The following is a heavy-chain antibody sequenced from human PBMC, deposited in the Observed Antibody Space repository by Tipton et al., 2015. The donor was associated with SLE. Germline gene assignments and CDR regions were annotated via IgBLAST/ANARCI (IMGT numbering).Heavy chain of an antibody. D-gene: IGHD4-11*01. CDR3: ARYTVGTMEDP. V-gene: IGHV4-61*09. Sequence: TLSLTCSVSGVSISSGNYYWSWIRQPAGEGLEWIGHISISGTTNYNPSLTSRVSISVDTSKNQFSLKLTSVTAADTAIYYCARYTVGTMEDPWGQGILVTVSS. CDR1: GVSISSGNYY. J-gene: IGHJ5*02. CDR2: ISISGTT.